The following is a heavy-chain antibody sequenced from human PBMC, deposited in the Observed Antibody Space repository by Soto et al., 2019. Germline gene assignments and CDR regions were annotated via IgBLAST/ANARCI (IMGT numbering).Heavy chain of an antibody. Sequence: GGSLRLSCAASGFTFSSYGMHWVRQAPGKGLEWVAVIWYDGSNKYYADSVKGRFTISRDNSKNTLYLQMNSLRAEDTAVYYCALEWIQLWSFDYWGQGTLVTVSS. CDR2: IWYDGSNK. CDR3: ALEWIQLWSFDY. D-gene: IGHD5-18*01. J-gene: IGHJ4*02. V-gene: IGHV3-33*01. CDR1: GFTFSSYG.